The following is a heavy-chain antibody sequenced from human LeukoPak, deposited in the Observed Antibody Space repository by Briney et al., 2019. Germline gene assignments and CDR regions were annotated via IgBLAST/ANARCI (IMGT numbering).Heavy chain of an antibody. V-gene: IGHV1-2*02. D-gene: IGHD3-3*01. J-gene: IGHJ4*02. Sequence: ASVKVSCKASGYTFTGYYMHWVRHAPGQGLEWMGWINPNSGGTNYAQKFQGRVTMTRDTSISTAYMELSRLRSDDTAVYYCARGSGVTIFGVADYWGQGTLVTVSS. CDR1: GYTFTGYY. CDR3: ARGSGVTIFGVADY. CDR2: INPNSGGT.